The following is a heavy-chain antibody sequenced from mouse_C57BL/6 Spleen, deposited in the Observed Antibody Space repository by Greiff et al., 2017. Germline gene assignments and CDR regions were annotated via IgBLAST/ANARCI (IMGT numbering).Heavy chain of an antibody. V-gene: IGHV5-12*01. D-gene: IGHD2-1*01. CDR1: GFTFSDYY. CDR3: ARHEGYGNYVGAMDY. J-gene: IGHJ4*01. CDR2: ISNGGGST. Sequence: EVQLVESGGGLVQPGGSLKLSCAASGFTFSDYYMYWVRQTPEKRLEWVAYISNGGGSTYYPDTVKGRFTISRDNAKNTLYLQMSRLKSEDTAMYYCARHEGYGNYVGAMDYWGQGTSVTVSS.